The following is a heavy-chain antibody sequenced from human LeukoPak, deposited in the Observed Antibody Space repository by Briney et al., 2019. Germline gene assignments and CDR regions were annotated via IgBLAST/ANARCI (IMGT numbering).Heavy chain of an antibody. CDR1: GFTFSSYA. D-gene: IGHD3-22*01. J-gene: IGHJ4*02. Sequence: GGSLRLSCAASGFTFSSYAMHWVRQAPGKGLEWVAVISYDGSNKYYADSVKGRFTISRDNSKNTLYLQMNSLRAEDTAVYYCARGRDTTGYFVYWGQGTLVTVSS. CDR3: ARGRDTTGYFVY. V-gene: IGHV3-30*04. CDR2: ISYDGSNK.